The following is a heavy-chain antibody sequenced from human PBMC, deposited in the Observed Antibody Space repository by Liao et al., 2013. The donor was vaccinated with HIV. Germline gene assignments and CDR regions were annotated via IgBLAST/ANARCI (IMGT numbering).Heavy chain of an antibody. Sequence: QVQLQESGPGLVKPSETLSLTCTVSGGSISSYYWSWIRQPPGKGLEWIGEINHSGSTNYNPSLKSRVTISVDTSKNQFSLKLSSVTAADTGIYYCARARLPGRYYYYYMDVWGKGTTVTVSS. CDR1: GGSISSYY. CDR3: ARARLPGRYYYYYMDV. CDR2: INHSGST. V-gene: IGHV4-59*01. D-gene: IGHD6-25*01. J-gene: IGHJ6*03.